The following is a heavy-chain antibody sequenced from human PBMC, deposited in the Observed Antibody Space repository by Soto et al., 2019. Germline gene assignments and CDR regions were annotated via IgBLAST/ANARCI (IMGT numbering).Heavy chain of an antibody. CDR3: AKYLLSPSYYGMDV. V-gene: IGHV3-23*01. Sequence: EVLLLESGGGLVQPGGSLRLSCAASGFTFANHPMSWVRRAPGKGLEWVSALIDGGGGTYYAGSVRGRFTISRDNSKNTLYLQMNSLRAEDTAVYYCAKYLLSPSYYGMDVWGQGTTVTVSS. CDR2: LIDGGGGT. CDR1: GFTFANHP. J-gene: IGHJ6*02.